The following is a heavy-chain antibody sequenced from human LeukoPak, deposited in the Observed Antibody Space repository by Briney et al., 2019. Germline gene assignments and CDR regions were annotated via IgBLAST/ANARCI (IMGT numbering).Heavy chain of an antibody. J-gene: IGHJ4*02. Sequence: GESLKISCKASGFSFTNFWIGWVRQMPGKGLELMGFISPVDSDTRYTPSFQGQVTISADKSISTAYLQWSSLKASDTAMYYCARPRKPYNWNDVGYWGQGTLVTVSS. V-gene: IGHV5-51*01. CDR2: ISPVDSDT. CDR1: GFSFTNFW. CDR3: ARPRKPYNWNDVGY. D-gene: IGHD1-1*01.